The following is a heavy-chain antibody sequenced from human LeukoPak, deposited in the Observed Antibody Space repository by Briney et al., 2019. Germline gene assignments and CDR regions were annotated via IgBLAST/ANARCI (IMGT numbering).Heavy chain of an antibody. CDR2: IYDSGRA. D-gene: IGHD3-22*01. Sequence: SETLSLTCAVSGGSISTGGYSWSWIRQPPGKTLEWIGYIYDSGRAYYNPSLKSRVTMSVDTSKNQFSLKLSSVTAADTAVYYCARDGPRDSSGYPYYFDYWGQGTLVTVSS. J-gene: IGHJ4*02. CDR1: GGSISTGGYS. V-gene: IGHV4-30-4*07. CDR3: ARDGPRDSSGYPYYFDY.